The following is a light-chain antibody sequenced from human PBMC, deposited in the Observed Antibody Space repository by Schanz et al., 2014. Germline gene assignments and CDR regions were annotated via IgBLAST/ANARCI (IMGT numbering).Light chain of an antibody. CDR2: GNS. CDR1: SSNIGAGYD. CDR3: GAWDISLGAV. J-gene: IGLJ2*01. V-gene: IGLV1-40*01. Sequence: QSVLTQPPSVSGAPGQRVSISCAGSSSNIGAGYDVHWFQQHPGTAPKLLIYGNSDRPSGVPDRFSGSKSGTSASLGITGLQTGDEADYYCGAWDISLGAVFGGGTKLTVL.